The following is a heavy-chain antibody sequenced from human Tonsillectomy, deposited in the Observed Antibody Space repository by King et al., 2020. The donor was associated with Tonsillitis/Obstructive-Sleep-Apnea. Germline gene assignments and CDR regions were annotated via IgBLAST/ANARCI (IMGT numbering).Heavy chain of an antibody. D-gene: IGHD5-12*01. J-gene: IGHJ4*02. CDR3: ARGRRRTGYDYGY. Sequence: VQLVESGGGLVQPGGSLRLSCAASGFTFSDYWMSWVRQAPGKGLEWVANIRQDGGEKCYVDSVKGRFTISRDNYENTLYLQMNSLRAEDTAVYYCARGRRRTGYDYGYWGQGALVTVSS. CDR1: GFTFSDYW. V-gene: IGHV3-7*03. CDR2: IRQDGGEK.